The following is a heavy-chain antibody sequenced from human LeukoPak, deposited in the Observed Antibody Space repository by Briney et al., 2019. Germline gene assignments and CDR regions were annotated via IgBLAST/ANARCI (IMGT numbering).Heavy chain of an antibody. CDR3: ARLVVVPAATTGWFDP. CDR2: ISSSGSTI. J-gene: IGHJ5*02. CDR1: GFTFSDYY. D-gene: IGHD2-2*01. V-gene: IGHV3-11*01. Sequence: GGSLRLSCAASGFTFSDYYMSWIRQAPGKGLEWVSYISSSGSTIYYADSVKGRFTISRDNAKNSLYLQMNSLRAEDTAVYYCARLVVVPAATTGWFDPWGRGTLVTVSS.